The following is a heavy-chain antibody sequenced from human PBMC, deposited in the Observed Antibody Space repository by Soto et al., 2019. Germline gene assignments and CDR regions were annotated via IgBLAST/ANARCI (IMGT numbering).Heavy chain of an antibody. V-gene: IGHV4-59*01. CDR1: GDSISSYY. CDR2: VYYSGST. D-gene: IGHD6-19*01. J-gene: IGHJ5*02. CDR3: ARQNDLQWLVRGSWVDP. Sequence: QVQLQESGPGLVKPSETLSLTCTVSGDSISSYYWNWIRQSPGKGLECIGYVYYSGSTHYNPSLTRRVTISRDTSKTQCSLTLMSGTATDTAVYYCARQNDLQWLVRGSWVDPWGQGILVTVSS.